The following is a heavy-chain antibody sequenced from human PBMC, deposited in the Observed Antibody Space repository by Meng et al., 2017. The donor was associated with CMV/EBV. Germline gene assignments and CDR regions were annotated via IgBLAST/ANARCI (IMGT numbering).Heavy chain of an antibody. Sequence: GSLRLSCTVSGYPISSGYYWGWIRQPPGKGLEWIGSIYHSGSTYYNPSLKSRVTISVDTSKNQFSLKLSSVTAADTAVYYCARDDCSGGSCYGYWGQGTLVTVSS. V-gene: IGHV4-38-2*02. CDR2: IYHSGST. D-gene: IGHD2-15*01. CDR3: ARDDCSGGSCYGY. J-gene: IGHJ4*02. CDR1: GYPISSGYY.